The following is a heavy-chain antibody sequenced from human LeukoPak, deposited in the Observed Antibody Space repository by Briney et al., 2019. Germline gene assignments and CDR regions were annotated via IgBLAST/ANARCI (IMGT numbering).Heavy chain of an antibody. Sequence: PSETLSLTCTVSGGSISSGSYYWRWIRQPAGKGLEWIGRIYTSGSTNYNPSLKSRVTISVDTSKNQFSLKLSSVTAADTAVYYCARGKRDIAARSYYYYYMDVWGKGTTVTVSS. D-gene: IGHD6-6*01. V-gene: IGHV4-61*02. CDR2: IYTSGST. CDR1: GGSISSGSYY. J-gene: IGHJ6*03. CDR3: ARGKRDIAARSYYYYYMDV.